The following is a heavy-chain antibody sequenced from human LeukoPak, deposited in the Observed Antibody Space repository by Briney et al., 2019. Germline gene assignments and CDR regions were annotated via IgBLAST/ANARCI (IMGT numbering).Heavy chain of an antibody. CDR1: GFTFSSYA. V-gene: IGHV3-23*01. CDR3: AKARTYSSGWYWAY. CDR2: ISGSGGST. Sequence: GGSLRLSCAASGFTFSSYAMSWVRQAPGKGLEWVSAISGSGGSTYCADSVKGRFTISRDNSKNTLYLQMSSLRAEDTAVYYCAKARTYSSGWYWAYWGQGTLVTVSS. D-gene: IGHD6-19*01. J-gene: IGHJ4*02.